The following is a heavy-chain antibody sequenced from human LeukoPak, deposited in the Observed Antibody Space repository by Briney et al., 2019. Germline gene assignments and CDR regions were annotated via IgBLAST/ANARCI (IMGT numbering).Heavy chain of an antibody. CDR2: ISYDGRTT. D-gene: IGHD6-13*01. V-gene: IGHV3-30*03. J-gene: IGHJ4*02. CDR3: AELDSDY. CDR1: GFTFSNYG. Sequence: GGSLRLSCAASGFTFSNYGMHWVRQAPGKGLEWVEVISYDGRTTSYAHSVKGRFTVFRDHSKNTLYLQMNSLRTEDTAVYYCAELDSDYWGQGPLVPVSS.